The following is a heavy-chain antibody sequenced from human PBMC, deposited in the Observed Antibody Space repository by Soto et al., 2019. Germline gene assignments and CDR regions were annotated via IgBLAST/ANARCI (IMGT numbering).Heavy chain of an antibody. D-gene: IGHD3-9*01. CDR3: ARALGEIDYYFDY. V-gene: IGHV4-30-4*01. J-gene: IGHJ4*02. Sequence: SETLSLTCIVSGDSISSGDYYWSWIRQPPGKCLEWIGYIYNSGSTYYNPSLKSRVTISLDTSKDQFSLNLSSVTAADTAMYYCARALGEIDYYFDYRGQGTLDTVS. CDR1: GDSISSGDYY. CDR2: IYNSGST.